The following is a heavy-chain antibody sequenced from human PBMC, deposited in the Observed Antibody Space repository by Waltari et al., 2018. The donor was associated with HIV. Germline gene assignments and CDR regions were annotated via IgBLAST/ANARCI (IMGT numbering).Heavy chain of an antibody. CDR3: VRDVEGRGESYMMSDY. CDR1: GYTFSSYG. J-gene: IGHJ4*02. CDR2: ISAHNGNT. D-gene: IGHD3-10*01. V-gene: IGHV1-18*01. Sequence: QVQLVQSGGEVKKPGASVKVSCKTSGYTFSSYGIGWVRQAPGQGLEWMGWISAHNGNTNYAQKFQGRVTMNTDTSTYTAYLELRGLTFDDAAMYYCVRDVEGRGESYMMSDYWGQGTLVTVSS.